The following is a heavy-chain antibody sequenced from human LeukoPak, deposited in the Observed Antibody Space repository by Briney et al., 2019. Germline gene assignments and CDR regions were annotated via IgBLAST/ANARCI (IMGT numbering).Heavy chain of an antibody. CDR1: GFTFSSYS. V-gene: IGHV3-21*01. Sequence: PGGSLRLSCAASGFTFSSYSMNWVRQAPGKGLEWVSSISSSSSYIYYADSVKGRFTISRDNSKNTLYLQMNSLRAEDTAVYYCARDAEVYYDSSGYYFDYWGQGTLVTVSS. CDR3: ARDAEVYYDSSGYYFDY. J-gene: IGHJ4*02. CDR2: ISSSSSYI. D-gene: IGHD3-22*01.